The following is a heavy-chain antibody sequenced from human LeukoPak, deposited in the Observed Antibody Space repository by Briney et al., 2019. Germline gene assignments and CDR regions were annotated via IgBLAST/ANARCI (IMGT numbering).Heavy chain of an antibody. J-gene: IGHJ3*02. Sequence: GGSLRLSCAASGFTFRSYWMHWVRQVSGKGLVWVSRIDSDGSRTYYADSVKGRFTISRDNAKNTLYLQMNSLRAEDTAVYYCARESYCSGGSCYSGRAFDIWGQGTMVTVSS. CDR2: IDSDGSRT. CDR1: GFTFRSYW. CDR3: ARESYCSGGSCYSGRAFDI. V-gene: IGHV3-74*01. D-gene: IGHD2-15*01.